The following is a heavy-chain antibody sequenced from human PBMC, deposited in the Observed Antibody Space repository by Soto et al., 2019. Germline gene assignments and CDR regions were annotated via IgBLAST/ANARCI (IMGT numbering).Heavy chain of an antibody. CDR2: IITIFGTG. CDR1: GGTFSIYA. J-gene: IGHJ5*02. CDR3: ARELLGADSYDWLDT. Sequence: SVKVACKASGGTFSIYASSWVLQAPGQGLEWMGGIITIFGTGNYAQKFQGRVTITADESTSTAHMERSSLRSEDTAVYYCARELLGADSYDWLDTWGQGTLVXVSS. V-gene: IGHV1-69*13. D-gene: IGHD3-16*01.